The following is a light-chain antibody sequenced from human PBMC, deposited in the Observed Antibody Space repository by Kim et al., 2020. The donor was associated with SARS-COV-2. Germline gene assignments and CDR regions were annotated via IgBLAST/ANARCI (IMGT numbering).Light chain of an antibody. V-gene: IGLV3-1*01. J-gene: IGLJ3*02. Sequence: SYELTQPPSVSVSPGQTASITCSGDKLGDKYACWYQQKPGQSPVLVIYQDSKRPSGIPERFSGSNSGNTATLTISGTQPMDEADFYCLAWDSNTGVFGGGTQLTVL. CDR1: KLGDKY. CDR2: QDS. CDR3: LAWDSNTGV.